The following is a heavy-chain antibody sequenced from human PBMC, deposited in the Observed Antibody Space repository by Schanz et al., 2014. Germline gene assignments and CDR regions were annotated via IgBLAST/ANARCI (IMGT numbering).Heavy chain of an antibody. CDR3: LAPDYGMDV. CDR1: EFTFSTDA. Sequence: DVHLLESGGGLVQPGGSLRLSCAASEFTFSTDAMSWVRQAPGKGLEWVSSISGDHRNTFYADSVKGRFTISRDNAKNSLFLQMNSLRAEDTAVYYCLAPDYGMDVWGQGTTVTVSS. J-gene: IGHJ6*02. CDR2: ISGDHRNT. V-gene: IGHV3-23*01.